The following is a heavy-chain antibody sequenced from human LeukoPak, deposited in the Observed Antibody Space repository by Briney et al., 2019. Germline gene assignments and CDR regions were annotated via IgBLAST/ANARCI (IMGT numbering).Heavy chain of an antibody. V-gene: IGHV4-34*01. CDR1: SGSFSGYY. Sequence: SETLSLTCAVYSGSFSGYYWSWIRQPPGKGLEWIGEINHSGSTNYNPSLKSRVTISVDTSKNQFSLKLSSVTAADTAVYYCARGGYYDFWSGYYLGFDYYYYMDVWGKGTTVTVSS. CDR2: INHSGST. J-gene: IGHJ6*03. CDR3: ARGGYYDFWSGYYLGFDYYYYMDV. D-gene: IGHD3-3*01.